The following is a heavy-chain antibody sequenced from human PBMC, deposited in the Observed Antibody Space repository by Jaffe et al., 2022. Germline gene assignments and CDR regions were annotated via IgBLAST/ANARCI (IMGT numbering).Heavy chain of an antibody. Sequence: EVQLVESGGGLVQPGRSLRLSCAASGFTFDDYAMHWVRQAPGKGLEWVSGISWNSGSIGYADSVKGRFTISRDNAKNSLYLQMNSLRAEDTALYYCAKGVVDTAMVGTIDYWGQGTLVTVSS. CDR3: AKGVVDTAMVGTIDY. J-gene: IGHJ4*02. D-gene: IGHD5-18*01. CDR1: GFTFDDYA. CDR2: ISWNSGSI. V-gene: IGHV3-9*01.